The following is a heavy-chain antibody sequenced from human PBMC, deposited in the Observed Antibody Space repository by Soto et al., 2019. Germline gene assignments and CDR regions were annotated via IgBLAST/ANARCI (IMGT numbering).Heavy chain of an antibody. V-gene: IGHV1-2*02. CDR2: INPNSGGT. CDR3: ARVRPYYDILTGYSYYYYGMDV. CDR1: GYTFTSYY. J-gene: IGHJ6*02. Sequence: ASVKVSCKASGYTFTSYYMHWVRQAPGQGLEWMGWINPNSGGTNYAQKFQGRVTMTRDTSISTAYMELSRLRSDDTAVYYCARVRPYYDILTGYSYYYYGMDVWGQGTTVTVSS. D-gene: IGHD3-9*01.